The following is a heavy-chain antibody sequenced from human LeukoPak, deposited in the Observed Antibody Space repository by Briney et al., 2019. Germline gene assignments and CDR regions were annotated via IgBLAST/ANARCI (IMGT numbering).Heavy chain of an antibody. D-gene: IGHD2-21*01. CDR2: INPNSGGT. CDR3: ARVMGTYCGGDCYSGFDY. CDR1: GYTFTGYY. J-gene: IGHJ4*02. V-gene: IGHV1-2*02. Sequence: ASVKVSCKASGYTFTGYYMHWVRQAPGQGLEWMGWINPNSGGTNYAQKFQGRVTMTRDTSISTAYMELSRPRSDDTAVYYCARVMGTYCGGDCYSGFDYWGQGTLATVSS.